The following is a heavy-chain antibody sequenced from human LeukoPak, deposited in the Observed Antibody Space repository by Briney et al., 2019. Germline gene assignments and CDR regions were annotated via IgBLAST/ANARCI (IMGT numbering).Heavy chain of an antibody. V-gene: IGHV4-59*01. Sequence: SETLSLTCTVSGGSISSYYWSWIRQPPGKGLEWIGYIYYSGSTNYNPSLKSRVTISVDTSKNQFSLKLSSVTAADTAVYYCARPSAGYSSGWYDYWGQGTLVTVSS. D-gene: IGHD6-19*01. J-gene: IGHJ4*02. CDR3: ARPSAGYSSGWYDY. CDR1: GGSISSYY. CDR2: IYYSGST.